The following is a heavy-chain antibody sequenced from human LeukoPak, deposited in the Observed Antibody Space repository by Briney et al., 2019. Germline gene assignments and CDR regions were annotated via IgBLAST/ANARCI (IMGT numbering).Heavy chain of an antibody. D-gene: IGHD5/OR15-5a*01. Sequence: PSETLSLTCTVSGDSISSSSYYWGWIRQPPGKGLEWIGTMYYSGNTYYNPSLKSRVTISVDTSKNQFSLKLSSVTAADTAVYYCARANRVSLYYFDYWGQGTLVTVSS. CDR2: MYYSGNT. V-gene: IGHV4-39*07. CDR1: GDSISSSSYY. CDR3: ARANRVSLYYFDY. J-gene: IGHJ4*02.